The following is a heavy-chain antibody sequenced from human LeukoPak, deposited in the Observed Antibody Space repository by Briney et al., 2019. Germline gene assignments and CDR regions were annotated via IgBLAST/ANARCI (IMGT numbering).Heavy chain of an antibody. CDR1: GDSISSYY. V-gene: IGHV4-59*01. CDR3: ARVFQDIAVAGTPYYYYYIDV. D-gene: IGHD6-19*01. J-gene: IGHJ6*03. Sequence: PSETLSLTCTVSGDSISSYYWSWIRQPPGKGLEWIGYIYYSGSTNYNPSLKSRVTISVDTSKNQFSLKLSSVTAADTAVYYCARVFQDIAVAGTPYYYYYIDVWGKGTTVTVSS. CDR2: IYYSGST.